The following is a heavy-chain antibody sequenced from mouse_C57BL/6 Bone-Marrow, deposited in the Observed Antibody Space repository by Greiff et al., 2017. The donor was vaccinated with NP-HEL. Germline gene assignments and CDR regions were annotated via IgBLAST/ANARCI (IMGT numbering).Heavy chain of an antibody. V-gene: IGHV1-53*01. J-gene: IGHJ2*01. D-gene: IGHD1-1*01. CDR2: INPSNGGT. CDR3: ARAGFITTVTLYYCDY. CDR1: GYTFTSYW. Sequence: QVQLQQSGTELVKPGASVKLSCKASGYTFTSYWMHWVKQRPGQGLEWIGNINPSNGGTNYNEKFKSKATLTVDKASSTAYMQLSSLTSEDSAVYYCARAGFITTVTLYYCDYWGQGTTLTVSS.